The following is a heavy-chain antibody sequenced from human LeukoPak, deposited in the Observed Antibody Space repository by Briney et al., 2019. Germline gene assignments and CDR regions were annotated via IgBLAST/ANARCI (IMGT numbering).Heavy chain of an antibody. CDR2: TYQRYKWYN. V-gene: IGHV6-1*01. CDR3: ARSPSPYSSGWYFDY. J-gene: IGHJ4*02. D-gene: IGHD6-19*01. Sequence: PSQTLSLTCAISGDSVSINSAAWNWIRQPPSRGLEWLGRTYQRYKWYNDYAVSVKSRITINPDISKNQFSLQLNSVTPEDTAVDYCARSPSPYSSGWYFDYWGQGTLVTVSS. CDR1: GDSVSINSAA.